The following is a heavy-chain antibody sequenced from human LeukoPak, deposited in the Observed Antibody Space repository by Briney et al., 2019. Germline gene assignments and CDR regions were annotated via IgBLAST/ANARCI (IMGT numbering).Heavy chain of an antibody. V-gene: IGHV2-5*01. CDR2: IYWNDDK. CDR1: GFSLSTSGVG. CDR3: AHAFGVVTPFDY. D-gene: IGHD3-3*01. Sequence: KESGPTLVKPTQTLTLTCTFSGFSLSTSGVGVGWIRQPPGKALEWLALIYWNDDKRYSPSLKSRLTITKDTSKNQVVLTMTNMDPVDTATYYCAHAFGVVTPFDYWGQGTLVTVSS. J-gene: IGHJ4*02.